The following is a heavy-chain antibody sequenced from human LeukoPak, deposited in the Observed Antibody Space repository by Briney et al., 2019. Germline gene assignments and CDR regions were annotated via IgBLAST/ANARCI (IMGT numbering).Heavy chain of an antibody. CDR3: ARGGLELRSLDY. J-gene: IGHJ4*02. V-gene: IGHV1-69*05. D-gene: IGHD1-7*01. CDR1: GGTFSSYA. Sequence: GASVKVSCKASGGTFSSYAISWVRQAPGQGLEWMGGIIPIFGTANYAQKFQGRVTITTDESTSTAYMELSSLRSEDTAVYYCARGGLELRSLDYWGQGTLVTVSS. CDR2: IIPIFGTA.